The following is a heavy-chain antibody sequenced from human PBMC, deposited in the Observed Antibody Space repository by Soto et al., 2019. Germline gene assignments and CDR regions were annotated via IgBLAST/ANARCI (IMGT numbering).Heavy chain of an antibody. CDR3: ARALGHSSSWYGDS. D-gene: IGHD6-13*01. Sequence: EVQLVESGGGLVQPGGSLTLSCAASGFSFSNYWMAWVHQAPGKGLEWVANIEQDGSDKFYVDSLRGRFTISRDNAKNSLYLQMNSLRAEDTAVYYCARALGHSSSWYGDSWGQGTPVTVSS. V-gene: IGHV3-7*01. CDR2: IEQDGSDK. J-gene: IGHJ4*02. CDR1: GFSFSNYW.